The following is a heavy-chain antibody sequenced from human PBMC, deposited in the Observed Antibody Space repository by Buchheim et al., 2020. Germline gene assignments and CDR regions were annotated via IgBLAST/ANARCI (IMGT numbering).Heavy chain of an antibody. J-gene: IGHJ4*02. CDR2: IYYSGST. V-gene: IGHV4-30-4*01. CDR3: ARVARGGYCSGGSCYDY. CDR1: GGSISSGDYY. D-gene: IGHD2-15*01. Sequence: QVQLQESGPGLVKPSQTLSLTCTVSGGSISSGDYYWSWIRQPPGKGLAWIGYIYYSGSTYYNPSLKSRVTISVDTSKNPFSLKLSAVTAADTAVYYCARVARGGYCSGGSCYDYWGQGTL.